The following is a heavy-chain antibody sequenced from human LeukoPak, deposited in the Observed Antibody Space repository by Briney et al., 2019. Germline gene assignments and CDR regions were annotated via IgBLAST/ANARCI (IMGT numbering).Heavy chain of an antibody. CDR3: ASRDYTSSKY. V-gene: IGHV3-74*01. Sequence: GGSLRLSCAASGFAFSRYWMHWVRQAPGKGRVWVSDINRDGSITRYADSVKGRFTISRDNAKNTLYLQMNSLRAEDTAVYYCASRDYTSSKYWGQGTLVTVSS. J-gene: IGHJ4*02. CDR2: INRDGSIT. CDR1: GFAFSRYW. D-gene: IGHD2-2*02.